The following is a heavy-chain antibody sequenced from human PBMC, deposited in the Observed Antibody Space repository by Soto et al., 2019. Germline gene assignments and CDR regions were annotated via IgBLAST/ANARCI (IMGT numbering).Heavy chain of an antibody. CDR2: IYYSGST. CDR1: GGSISSYY. CDR3: ARDESSGWSRGAGAFDI. J-gene: IGHJ3*02. Sequence: PSETLSLTCTVAGGSISSYYWSWIRQPPGKGLEWIGYIYYSGSTNYNPSLKSRVTISVDTSKNQFSLKLSSVTAADTAVYYCARDESSGWSRGAGAFDIWGQGTMVNVSS. D-gene: IGHD6-19*01. V-gene: IGHV4-59*01.